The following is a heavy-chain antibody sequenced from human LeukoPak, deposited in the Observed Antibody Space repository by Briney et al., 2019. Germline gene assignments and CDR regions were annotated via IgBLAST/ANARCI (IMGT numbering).Heavy chain of an antibody. CDR2: ISSSSSYI. D-gene: IGHD3-3*01. CDR1: GFTFGSYS. CDR3: ARDKGIYDFWSGYYWY. Sequence: GSLRLSCAASGFTFGSYSMNWVRQAPGKGLEWVSSISSSSSYIYYADSVKGRFTISRDNAKNSLYLQMNSLRAEDTAVYYCARDKGIYDFWSGYYWYWGQGTLVTVSS. V-gene: IGHV3-21*01. J-gene: IGHJ4*02.